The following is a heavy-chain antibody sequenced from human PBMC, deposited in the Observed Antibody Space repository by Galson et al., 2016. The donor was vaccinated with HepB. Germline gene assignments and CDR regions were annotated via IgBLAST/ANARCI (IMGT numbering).Heavy chain of an antibody. CDR1: GETFTDYG. V-gene: IGHV1-69*13. D-gene: IGHD6-13*01. Sequence: SVKVSCKASGETFTDYGISWVRQSPEQGLEWMGGIVPIYGTTKHAQRFQGRVTISADEPTTTAYMELDSLTSDDTAIYFCVRVLSRWGRRGPVDYWGQG. CDR3: VRVLSRWGRRGPVDY. J-gene: IGHJ4*02. CDR2: IVPIYGTT.